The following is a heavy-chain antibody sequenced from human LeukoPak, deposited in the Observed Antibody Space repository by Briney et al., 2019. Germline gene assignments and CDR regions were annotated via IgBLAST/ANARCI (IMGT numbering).Heavy chain of an antibody. Sequence: GGSLRLSCAASGFTFSNYYMTWIRQAPGKGLEYISYISGSGTTTNYADSVKGRFTISRDNDKNSLYLQMNSLRAEDTAVYYCAREARISRDWGQGTLVSVSS. CDR2: ISGSGTTT. V-gene: IGHV3-11*01. J-gene: IGHJ4*02. CDR3: AREARISRD. D-gene: IGHD1-14*01. CDR1: GFTFSNYY.